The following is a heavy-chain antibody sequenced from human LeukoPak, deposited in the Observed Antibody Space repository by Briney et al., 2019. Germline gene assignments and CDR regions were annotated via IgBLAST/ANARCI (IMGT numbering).Heavy chain of an antibody. CDR2: SSYSGRTI. Sequence: GGSLRLSCAASGFIFSTYEMNWVRQAPGKGLDWLSYSSYSGRTIYYADSVKGRFTISRDNAKNSLYLQMNSLRAEDTAVYYCAKSQRGYYPRRTYYYYMDVWGKGTTVTVSS. J-gene: IGHJ6*03. CDR3: AKSQRGYYPRRTYYYYMDV. D-gene: IGHD1-26*01. V-gene: IGHV3-48*03. CDR1: GFIFSTYE.